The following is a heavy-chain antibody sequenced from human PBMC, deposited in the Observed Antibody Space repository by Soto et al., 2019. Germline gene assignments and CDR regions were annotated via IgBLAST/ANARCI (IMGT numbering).Heavy chain of an antibody. CDR2: IDPSDSYT. CDR1: GYSFTSYW. Sequence: GESLKISCKGSGYSFTSYWISWVRQMPGKGLEWMGRIDPSDSYTNYSPSFQGHVTISADKSISTAYLQWSSLKASDTAMYYCARLRMSIAARRGPYYYYGMDVWGQGTTVTVSS. V-gene: IGHV5-10-1*01. D-gene: IGHD6-6*01. CDR3: ARLRMSIAARRGPYYYYGMDV. J-gene: IGHJ6*02.